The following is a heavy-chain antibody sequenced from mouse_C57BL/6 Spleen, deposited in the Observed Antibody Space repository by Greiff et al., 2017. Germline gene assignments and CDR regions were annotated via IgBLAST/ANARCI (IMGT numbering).Heavy chain of an antibody. CDR3: ASGNLEADLDY. CDR1: GYTFTTYP. D-gene: IGHD2-10*02. CDR2: FRPYTDDT. Sequence: VKLQQSGAELVKPGASVKMSCTASGYTFTTYPIEWMKQHHGKSLEWIGNFRPYTDDTKYNEKFKGKATLTVEKSASTVYLELSRLTSDDSAFYYCASGNLEADLDYWGQGTTLTVSS. J-gene: IGHJ2*01. V-gene: IGHV1-47*01.